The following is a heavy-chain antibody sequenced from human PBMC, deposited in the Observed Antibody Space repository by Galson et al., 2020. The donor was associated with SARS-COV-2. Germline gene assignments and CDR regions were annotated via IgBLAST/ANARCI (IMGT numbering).Heavy chain of an antibody. J-gene: IGHJ6*02. D-gene: IGHD2-2*01. Sequence: KTSETLSLTCTVSGGSISHYYWTWIRQPPGKGLEWIGYIGYTGITNYNPSLRTRVIMSVDTSKNQFSLELRSVTAADTAVYYCARDCSSSNCHPSYSGMDVWGQGTTVTVSS. CDR2: IGYTGIT. CDR3: ARDCSSSNCHPSYSGMDV. V-gene: IGHV4-59*01. CDR1: GGSISHYY.